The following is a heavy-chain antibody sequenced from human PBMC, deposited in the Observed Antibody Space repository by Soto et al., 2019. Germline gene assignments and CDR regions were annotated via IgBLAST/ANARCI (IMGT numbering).Heavy chain of an antibody. Sequence: EVQLLESGGGLVQPGGSLRLSCAASGFTFSSYAMSWVRQAPGKGLEWVSAISGSGGSTYYADSVKGRFTISRDNSKKTLYLKMNRRRAEDTAVYYGAYSSTPFDYWGQGTLVTGYS. J-gene: IGHJ4*02. CDR1: GFTFSSYA. CDR3: AYSSTPFDY. D-gene: IGHD6-13*01. V-gene: IGHV3-23*01. CDR2: ISGSGGST.